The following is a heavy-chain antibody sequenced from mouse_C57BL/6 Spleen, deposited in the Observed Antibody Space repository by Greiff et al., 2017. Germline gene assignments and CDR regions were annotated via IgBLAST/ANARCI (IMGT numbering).Heavy chain of an antibody. J-gene: IGHJ3*01. V-gene: IGHV3-6*01. CDR2: ISYDGSN. CDR3: ARERGPWFAY. Sequence: VEESGPGLVKPSQSLSLTCSVTGYSITSGYYWNWIRQFPGNKLEWMGYISYDGSNNYNPSLKNRISITRDTSKNQFFLKLNSVTTEDTATYYCARERGPWFAYWGQGTLVTVSA. CDR1: GYSITSGYY.